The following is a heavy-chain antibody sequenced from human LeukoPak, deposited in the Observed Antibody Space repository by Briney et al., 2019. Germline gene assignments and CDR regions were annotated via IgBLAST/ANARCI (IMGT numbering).Heavy chain of an antibody. CDR3: AREATIFGVVPHWRRGWFDP. D-gene: IGHD3-3*01. CDR1: GGSISSYY. Sequence: SETLSLTCTVSGGSISSYYWRWIRQPPGKGLEWIEYIYYSGSTNYNPSLKSRVTISVDTSKNQFSLKLSSVTAADTAVYYCAREATIFGVVPHWRRGWFDPWGQGTLVTVSS. V-gene: IGHV4-59*01. CDR2: IYYSGST. J-gene: IGHJ5*02.